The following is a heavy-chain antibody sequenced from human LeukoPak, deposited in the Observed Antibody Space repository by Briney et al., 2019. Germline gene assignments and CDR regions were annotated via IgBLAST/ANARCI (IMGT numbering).Heavy chain of an antibody. CDR3: ARQAGDFWSGYYGPWEGNWFDP. CDR2: ISSSSSTI. CDR1: GFTFSSYS. J-gene: IGHJ5*02. V-gene: IGHV3-48*01. D-gene: IGHD3-3*01. Sequence: PGGSLRLSCAASGFTFSSYSMTWVRQAPGKGLEWVSYISSSSSTIYYADSVKGRFTISRDNAKNSLYLQMNSLRAEDTAVYYCARQAGDFWSGYYGPWEGNWFDPWGQGTLVTVSS.